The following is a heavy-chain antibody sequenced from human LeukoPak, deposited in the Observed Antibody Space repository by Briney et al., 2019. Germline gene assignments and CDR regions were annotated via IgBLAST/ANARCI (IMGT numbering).Heavy chain of an antibody. D-gene: IGHD2-8*01. CDR2: ISGSGGST. Sequence: GGSLRLSCAASGFTFSSYAVSWVRQALGKGLEWVSSISGSGGSTYSADSVKGRFTISRDNSKNTLYLQMNSLRAEDTALYYCAKDRSCTNDICHGDFDYWGQGTLVTVSS. CDR1: GFTFSSYA. J-gene: IGHJ4*02. CDR3: AKDRSCTNDICHGDFDY. V-gene: IGHV3-23*01.